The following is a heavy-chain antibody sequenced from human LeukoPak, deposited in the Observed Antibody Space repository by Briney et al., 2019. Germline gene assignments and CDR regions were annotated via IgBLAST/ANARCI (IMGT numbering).Heavy chain of an antibody. CDR3: ARGQFESTCYDFWSGYFGSYGMDV. CDR2: IIPIFGTA. CDR1: GGTFSSYA. D-gene: IGHD3-3*01. V-gene: IGHV1-69*13. J-gene: IGHJ6*02. Sequence: ASVKVSCKASGGTFSSYAISWVRQAPGQGLEWMGGIIPIFGTANYAQKFQGRVTITADESTSTAYMELSSLRSEDTAVYYCARGQFESTCYDFWSGYFGSYGMDVWGQGTTVTVSS.